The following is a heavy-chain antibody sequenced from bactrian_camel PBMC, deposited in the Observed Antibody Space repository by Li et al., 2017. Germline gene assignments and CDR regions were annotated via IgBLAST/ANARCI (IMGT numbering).Heavy chain of an antibody. Sequence: HVQLVESGGGSVQAGGSLRPSCVATGNTIGWQFDCMAWFRQAPGKEREGVADINSDGSPTYARSVKGRFTISRDNAENTLYLQMNSLKPEDSGTYFCVADILENCYQPYDHTDFPYWGQGTQVTVS. J-gene: IGHJ6*01. CDR2: INSDGSP. CDR3: VADILENCYQPYDHTDFPY. V-gene: IGHV3S53*01. CDR1: GNTIGWQFDC. D-gene: IGHD1*01.